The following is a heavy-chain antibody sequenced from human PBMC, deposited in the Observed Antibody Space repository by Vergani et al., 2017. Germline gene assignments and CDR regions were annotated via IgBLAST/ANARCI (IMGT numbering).Heavy chain of an antibody. J-gene: IGHJ3*01. CDR1: GGSFSGYY. CDR3: ARGRPGGDGAGSSF. V-gene: IGHV4-34*01. CDR2: INHSGST. Sequence: QVQLQQWGAGLLKPSETLSLTCAVYGGSFSGYYWSWIRQPPGKGLEWIGEINHSGSTNYNPSLKSRVTISVDTSTNQFSLKLSSVTAADTAVYYCARGRPGGDGAGSSFWGQGTMVTVSS. D-gene: IGHD3-10*01.